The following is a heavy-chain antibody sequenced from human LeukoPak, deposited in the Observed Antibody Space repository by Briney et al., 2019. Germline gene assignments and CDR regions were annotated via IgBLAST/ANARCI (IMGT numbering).Heavy chain of an antibody. CDR2: IYYSGST. D-gene: IGHD6-6*01. J-gene: IGHJ2*01. V-gene: IGHV4-39*07. CDR1: GGSISSSSYY. Sequence: SETLSLTCTVSGGSISSSSYYWGWIRQPPGKGLEWIGSIYYSGSTYYNPSLKSRVTISVDTSKNQFSLKLSSVTAADTAVYYCARVRIAARRWYFDLWGRGTLVTVSS. CDR3: ARVRIAARRWYFDL.